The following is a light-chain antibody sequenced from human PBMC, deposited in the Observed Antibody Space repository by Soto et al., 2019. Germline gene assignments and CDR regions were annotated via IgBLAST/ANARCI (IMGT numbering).Light chain of an antibody. V-gene: IGLV2-14*01. CDR3: SSFTTSSTLVV. Sequence: QSALTQPASVSGSPGQSITISCTGTSSDIGGHNFVSWYQHHPGKAPKLMIYEVNNRPSGVSSRFSGSKSGNTASLTISGLQTEDEADYYCSSFTTSSTLVVFGGGTKLTVL. J-gene: IGLJ2*01. CDR1: SSDIGGHNF. CDR2: EVN.